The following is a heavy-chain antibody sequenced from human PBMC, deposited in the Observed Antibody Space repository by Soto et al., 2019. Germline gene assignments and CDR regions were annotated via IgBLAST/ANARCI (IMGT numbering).Heavy chain of an antibody. CDR1: GFTFSSYA. J-gene: IGHJ4*02. Sequence: EVQLLESGGGLVQPGGSLRLSCAASGFTFSSYAMSWVRQAPGKGLEWVSAISGSGGSTYYADSVKGRFTISRDNSKNTLYLQMNSLRAEDTVVYYCAKIRYYYGSGSYSDYWGQGTLVTVSS. V-gene: IGHV3-23*01. D-gene: IGHD3-10*01. CDR2: ISGSGGST. CDR3: AKIRYYYGSGSYSDY.